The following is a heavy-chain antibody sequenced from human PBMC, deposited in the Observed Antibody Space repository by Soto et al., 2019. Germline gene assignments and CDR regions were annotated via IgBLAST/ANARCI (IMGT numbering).Heavy chain of an antibody. D-gene: IGHD5-18*01. CDR2: IFPGDSDT. CDR1: GFSLNTYW. Sequence: GESLKISCKASGFSLNTYWIAWVPQMPGKGLEWMGAIFPGDSDTKYSPSFEGQVTISADRSTSTAYVQWDSLRASDSARYYCARATLRDTAMVTDGMDVWGQGTTVTVSS. CDR3: ARATLRDTAMVTDGMDV. J-gene: IGHJ6*02. V-gene: IGHV5-51*01.